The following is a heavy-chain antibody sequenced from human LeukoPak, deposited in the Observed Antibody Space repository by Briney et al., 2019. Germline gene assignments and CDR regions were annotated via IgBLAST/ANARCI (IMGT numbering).Heavy chain of an antibody. CDR1: GGSFSGYY. CDR3: ARSVIAAAINWFDP. V-gene: IGHV4-34*01. CDR2: INHSGST. D-gene: IGHD6-13*01. Sequence: SETLSLTCAVYGGSFSGYYWSWIRQPPGKGLEWIGDINHSGSTNYNPSLKSRVTISVDTSKNQFSLKLSSVTAADTAVYYCARSVIAAAINWFDPWGQGTLVTVSS. J-gene: IGHJ5*02.